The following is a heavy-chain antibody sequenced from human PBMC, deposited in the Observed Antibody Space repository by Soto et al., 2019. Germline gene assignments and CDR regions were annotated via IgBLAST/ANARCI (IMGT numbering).Heavy chain of an antibody. D-gene: IGHD5-18*01. Sequence: PSETLSLTCTISGGSIRCGGYYWNWVRQNPRRGLEWIWNIYYSGNTYYNPSLKSRLTISVDTSKNQFSLNLSSVTAADTAVYYCARDRLMATAGTARHYFGLDVWGQGTTVTVSS. CDR2: IYYSGNT. J-gene: IGHJ6*02. CDR1: GGSIRCGGYY. V-gene: IGHV4-31*03. CDR3: ARDRLMATAGTARHYFGLDV.